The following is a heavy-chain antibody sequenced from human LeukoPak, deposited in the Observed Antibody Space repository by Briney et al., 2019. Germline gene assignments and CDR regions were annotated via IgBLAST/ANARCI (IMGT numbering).Heavy chain of an antibody. J-gene: IGHJ5*02. CDR3: ARETLEWFHSGRRNWFDP. Sequence: SETLSLTCTVSGGSISSYYWSWIRQPAGKGLEWIGRIYTSGSTNYNPSLKSRVTISVDTSKNQFSLKLSSVTAADTAVYYCARETLEWFHSGRRNWFDPWGQGTLVTVSS. CDR2: IYTSGST. CDR1: GGSISSYY. V-gene: IGHV4-4*07. D-gene: IGHD3-3*01.